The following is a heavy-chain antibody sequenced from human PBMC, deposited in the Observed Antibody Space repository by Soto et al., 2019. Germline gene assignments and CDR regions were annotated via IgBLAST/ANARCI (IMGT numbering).Heavy chain of an antibody. V-gene: IGHV3-15*01. CDR2: IKSKTDGGTT. CDR3: PTDVVRGVIIPGGY. Sequence: EVQLVESGGGLVKPGGSLRLSCAASGFTFSNAWMSWVRQAPGKGLEWVGRIKSKTDGGTTDYAAPVKGRFTISRDDSMNTLYLQRNSLKTEGTGVYYCPTDVVRGVIIPGGYWGQGNLGTVSS. D-gene: IGHD3-10*01. J-gene: IGHJ4*02. CDR1: GFTFSNAW.